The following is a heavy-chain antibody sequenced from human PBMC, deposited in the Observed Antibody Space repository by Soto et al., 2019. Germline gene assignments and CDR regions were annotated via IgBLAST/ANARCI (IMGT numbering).Heavy chain of an antibody. CDR3: ARRQFFSFDS. D-gene: IGHD6-19*01. J-gene: IGHJ4*02. V-gene: IGHV3-23*01. Sequence: GGSLRLSCVAPGFTFSNYVMSWVRQAPGKGLECVAAIAGNGGILYYTDSVKGRFSISRDNSKNTLHLQMNSLRAEDTAVYYCARRQFFSFDSWGQGILVTVSS. CDR1: GFTFSNYV. CDR2: IAGNGGIL.